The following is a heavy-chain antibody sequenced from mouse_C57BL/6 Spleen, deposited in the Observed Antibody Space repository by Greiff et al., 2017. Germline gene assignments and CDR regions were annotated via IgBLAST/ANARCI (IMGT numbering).Heavy chain of an antibody. Sequence: VKLQESGPELVKPGASVKISCKASGYAFSSSWMNWVKQRPGKGLEWIGEIYPGDGDTNYNGKFKGKATLTADKSSSTAYMQLSSLTSEDSAVYFCARDGSHYAMYYWGQGTSVTVSS. D-gene: IGHD2-3*01. CDR1: GYAFSSSW. V-gene: IGHV1-82*01. CDR2: IYPGDGDT. J-gene: IGHJ4*01. CDR3: ARDGSHYAMYY.